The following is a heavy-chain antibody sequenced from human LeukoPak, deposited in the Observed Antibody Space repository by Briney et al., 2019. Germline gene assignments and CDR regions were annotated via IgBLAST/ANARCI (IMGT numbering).Heavy chain of an antibody. V-gene: IGHV3-74*01. CDR3: ARVGATTWY. CDR1: GFTFSSYW. J-gene: IGHJ4*02. D-gene: IGHD1-26*01. Sequence: PGGSLRLSCLASGFTFSSYWMHWVRQAPGKGLVWVPRINSDGSSTNYADSVKGRFTISGDNAKNTLYLQVNSLRAEDTAVYYCARVGATTWYWGQGTLVTVSS. CDR2: INSDGSST.